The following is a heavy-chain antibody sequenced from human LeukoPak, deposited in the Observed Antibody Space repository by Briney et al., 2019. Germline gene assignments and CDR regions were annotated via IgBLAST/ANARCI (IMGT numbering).Heavy chain of an antibody. V-gene: IGHV4-59*12. D-gene: IGHD1-26*01. CDR1: GGSISSYY. J-gene: IGHJ5*02. CDR2: IYYSGST. CDR3: ARDVGANNWFDP. Sequence: SETLSLTCTVSGGSISSYYWSWIRQPPGKGLEWIGYIYYSGSTNYNPSLKSRVTISVDTSKNQFSLKLSSVTAADTAVYYCARDVGANNWFDPWGQGTLVTVSS.